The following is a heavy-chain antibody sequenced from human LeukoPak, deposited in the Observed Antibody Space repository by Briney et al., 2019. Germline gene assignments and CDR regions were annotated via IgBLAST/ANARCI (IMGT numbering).Heavy chain of an antibody. J-gene: IGHJ4*02. D-gene: IGHD3-22*01. CDR3: ARGVDYYENSGTIDY. V-gene: IGHV3-33*01. Sequence: PGGSLRLSCTASGFTFSDYGMHWVRQPPGKGLEWVAIIWYDGSNKKYEDSAKGRFTISRDNSKNTLYLQMNSLRAEDTAVYYCARGVDYYENSGTIDYWGQGTLVTVSS. CDR2: IWYDGSNK. CDR1: GFTFSDYG.